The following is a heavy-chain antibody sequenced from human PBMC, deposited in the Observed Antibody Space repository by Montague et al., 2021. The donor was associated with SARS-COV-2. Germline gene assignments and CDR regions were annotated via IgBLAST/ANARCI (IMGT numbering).Heavy chain of an antibody. V-gene: IGHV3-23*01. CDR2: VSGSGSNK. D-gene: IGHD6-6*01. CDR3: AKEGSISSEYYGMDV. J-gene: IGHJ6*02. CDR1: GFSFSSFA. Sequence: SLRLSCAASGFSFSSFAMAWVRQAAGKGLEWVSTVSGSGSNKYYRDSVEGRFIISRDNSKNTLFLQMNSLRAEDTAVYFCAKEGSISSEYYGMDVWGQGTTVSVSS.